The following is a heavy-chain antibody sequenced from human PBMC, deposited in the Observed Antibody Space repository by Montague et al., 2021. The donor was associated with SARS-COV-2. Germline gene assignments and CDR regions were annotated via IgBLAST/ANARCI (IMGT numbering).Heavy chain of an antibody. Sequence: SETLSLTCTVSGGSISSSSYYWGWIRQPPGKGLEWIGSIYYSGSTXYNPSLKSRVTISVDTSKSQFSLKLSSVTAADTAVYYCARHRAAAGIWYFDLWGRGTLVTVSS. CDR3: ARHRAAAGIWYFDL. V-gene: IGHV4-39*01. D-gene: IGHD6-13*01. J-gene: IGHJ2*01. CDR1: GGSISSSSYY. CDR2: IYYSGST.